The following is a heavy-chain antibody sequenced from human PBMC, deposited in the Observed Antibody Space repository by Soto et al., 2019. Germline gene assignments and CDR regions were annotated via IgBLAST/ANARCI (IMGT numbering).Heavy chain of an antibody. D-gene: IGHD2-2*01. V-gene: IGHV1-8*01. Sequence: PGPSVKVSCKASGYTFTSYDINWVRQATGQGLEWMGWMNPNSGNTGYAQKFQGRVTMTRNTSISTAYMELSSLRSEDTAVYYCASFVPAATYYYYYGMDVWGQGTTVTVSS. J-gene: IGHJ6*02. CDR2: MNPNSGNT. CDR3: ASFVPAATYYYYYGMDV. CDR1: GYTFTSYD.